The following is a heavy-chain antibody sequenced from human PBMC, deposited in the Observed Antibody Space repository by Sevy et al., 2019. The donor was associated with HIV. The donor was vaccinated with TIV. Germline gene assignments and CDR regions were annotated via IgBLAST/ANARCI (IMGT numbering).Heavy chain of an antibody. Sequence: ASVKVSCKASGYTFSDYWIYWIRQAPGQGLEWMGWINPATGDKKCVQNFQGRVTMTTDTSINTAYMEVYRLTSDDTAVYYCARGGSGGNYWGQGTLVTVSS. CDR2: INPATGDK. CDR3: ARGGSGGNY. CDR1: GYTFSDYW. V-gene: IGHV1-2*02. J-gene: IGHJ4*02. D-gene: IGHD3-10*01.